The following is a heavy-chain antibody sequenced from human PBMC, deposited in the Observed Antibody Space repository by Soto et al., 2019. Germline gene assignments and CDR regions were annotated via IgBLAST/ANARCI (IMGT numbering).Heavy chain of an antibody. CDR3: AASTYYYDSSGYYSFPYYFDY. V-gene: IGHV3-66*01. D-gene: IGHD3-22*01. Sequence: LRLSCAASGFTVSSNYMSWVRQAPGKGLEWVSVIYSGGSTYYADSVKGRFTISRDNSKNTLYLQMNSLRAEDTAVYYCAASTYYYDSSGYYSFPYYFDYWGQGTLVTVSS. CDR1: GFTVSSNY. CDR2: IYSGGST. J-gene: IGHJ4*02.